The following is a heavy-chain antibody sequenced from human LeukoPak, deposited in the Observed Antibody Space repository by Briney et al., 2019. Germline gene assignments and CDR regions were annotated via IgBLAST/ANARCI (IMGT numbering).Heavy chain of an antibody. CDR1: GYSISSGYY. V-gene: IGHV4-38-2*01. J-gene: IGHJ3*02. Sequence: SETLSLTCAVSGYSISSGYYWGWIRQPPGKGLEWIGSIYHSGSTYYNPSLKSRVTISVDTSKNQFSLKLSSVTAADTAVYYCARGVEGYYDSSGYQRGAFDIWGQGTMVTVSS. CDR3: ARGVEGYYDSSGYQRGAFDI. D-gene: IGHD3-22*01. CDR2: IYHSGST.